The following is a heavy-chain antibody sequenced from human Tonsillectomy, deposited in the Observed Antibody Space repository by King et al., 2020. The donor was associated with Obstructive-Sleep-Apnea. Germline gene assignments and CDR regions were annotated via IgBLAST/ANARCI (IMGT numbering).Heavy chain of an antibody. D-gene: IGHD6-13*01. Sequence: VQLVESGAEVKKPGASVKVSCKASGYTFTGYYLHWVRQAPGQGLEWMGWINPNSGGTDYAQKFQGRVTMTRDMSISTAYMELSRLTSDDTAVYYWAGDAAAELHRRSNYFDHWGQGALVTVSS. CDR3: AGDAAAELHRRSNYFDH. CDR2: INPNSGGT. CDR1: GYTFTGYY. V-gene: IGHV1-2*02. J-gene: IGHJ4*02.